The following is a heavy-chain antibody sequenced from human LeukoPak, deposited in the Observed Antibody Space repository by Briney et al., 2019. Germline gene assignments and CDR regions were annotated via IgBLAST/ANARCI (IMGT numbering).Heavy chain of an antibody. CDR3: AKGPYSGFS. Sequence: PGGFLRLSCAASGFTFSSYGMHWVRQAPGKGLEWVSAISGSGGNTYYADSVKGRFTISRDNSKNTLYLQMNSLRAEDTAVYYCAKGPYSGFSWGQGTLVTVSS. CDR1: GFTFSSYG. CDR2: ISGSGGNT. D-gene: IGHD1-26*01. V-gene: IGHV3-23*01. J-gene: IGHJ5*02.